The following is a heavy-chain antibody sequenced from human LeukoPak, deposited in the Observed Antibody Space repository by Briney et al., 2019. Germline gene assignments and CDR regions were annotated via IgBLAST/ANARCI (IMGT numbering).Heavy chain of an antibody. CDR3: AKADMDTACFDY. D-gene: IGHD5-18*01. J-gene: IGHJ4*02. Sequence: GASVKVSCKASGGTFSSYAISWVRQAPGQGLEWMGGIIPIFGTANYAQKFQGRVTITADESTSTAYMELSSLRSEDTAVYFCAKADMDTACFDYWGQGTLVTVSS. CDR2: IIPIFGTA. CDR1: GGTFSSYA. V-gene: IGHV1-69*13.